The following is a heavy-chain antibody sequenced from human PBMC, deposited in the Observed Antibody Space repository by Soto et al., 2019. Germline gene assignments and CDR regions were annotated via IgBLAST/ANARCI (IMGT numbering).Heavy chain of an antibody. V-gene: IGHV3-74*01. J-gene: IGHJ3*01. Sequence: EVQLVESGGGLVRPGGSLRLSCAASGFTFSYYWMHWVRQAPGKGLVWVSRIHSDGSSTTYADFVKGRFIISRDNARNTVDLHMNSVRVEDTAVYYCASGDRGAFDLWGQGTVVTVSS. CDR1: GFTFSYYW. CDR3: ASGDRGAFDL. CDR2: IHSDGSST. D-gene: IGHD3-10*01.